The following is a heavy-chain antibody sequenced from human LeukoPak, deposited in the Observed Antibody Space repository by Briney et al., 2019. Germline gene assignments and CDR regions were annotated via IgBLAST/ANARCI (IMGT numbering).Heavy chain of an antibody. J-gene: IGHJ5*02. CDR2: ISYDGSNK. V-gene: IGHV3-30*18. D-gene: IGHD3-22*01. CDR3: AKEGYDSSGYYYP. CDR1: GFTFSSYD. Sequence: PGRSLRLSCAASGFTFSSYDMHWVRQDPGKGLEWVAVISYDGSNKYYADSVKGRFTISRDNSKNTLYLQMNSLRAEDTAVYYCAKEGYDSSGYYYPWGQGTLVTVSS.